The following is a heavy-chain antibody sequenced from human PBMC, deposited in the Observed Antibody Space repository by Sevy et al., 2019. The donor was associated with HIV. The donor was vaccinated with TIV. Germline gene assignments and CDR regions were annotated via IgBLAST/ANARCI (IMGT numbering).Heavy chain of an antibody. D-gene: IGHD1-26*01. J-gene: IGHJ6*02. V-gene: IGHV3-23*01. CDR2: ISHSGGST. CDR3: ARDRGVGTSSYGMDV. Sequence: GGSLRLSCAASGFTFSSYAMNWVRQAPGKGLEWVSAISHSGGSTYYADSVKGRFTISRDNSKNSVYLQMNSLRAEDTAVYYCARDRGVGTSSYGMDVWGQGTTVTVSS. CDR1: GFTFSSYA.